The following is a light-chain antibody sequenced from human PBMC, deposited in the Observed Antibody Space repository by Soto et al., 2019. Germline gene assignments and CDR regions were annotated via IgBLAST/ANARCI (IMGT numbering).Light chain of an antibody. CDR3: LQDYTYPWT. J-gene: IGKJ1*01. Sequence: EVGMTQSPATLSVSPGERATLSCKASQSVRNNLVWYLQKPGQAPRLLIYGASIRATTTPAKFSGSGSGTEFTLTISSLQPEDFATYYCLQDYTYPWTFGQGTKVDIK. CDR1: QSVRNN. CDR2: GAS. V-gene: IGKV3-15*01.